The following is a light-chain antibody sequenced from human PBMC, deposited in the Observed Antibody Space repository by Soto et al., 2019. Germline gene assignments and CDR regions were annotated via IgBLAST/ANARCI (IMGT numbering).Light chain of an antibody. CDR3: QQYGSTPS. J-gene: IGKJ1*01. V-gene: IGKV3-20*01. Sequence: DIVMNQSPATLSVSQGERATLSCRASQSVSSDLAWYQQKPGQAPRLLIYGASSRATGIPDRFRGSGSGTDFTLTISRLETEDYAVYSCQQYGSTPSFAQGTKVDIK. CDR1: QSVSSD. CDR2: GAS.